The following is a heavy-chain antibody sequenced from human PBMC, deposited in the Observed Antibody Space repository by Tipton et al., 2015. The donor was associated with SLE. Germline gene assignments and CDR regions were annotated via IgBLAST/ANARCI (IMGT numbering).Heavy chain of an antibody. CDR1: GFTFSNYG. CDR3: ARDSSSCFDY. V-gene: IGHV3-30*03. J-gene: IGHJ4*02. Sequence: RSLRLSCAASGFTFSNYGMHWVRQAPGKGLEWVAVISYDGSNKYYADSVKGRFTISRDNSKNTLYLQMNSLRAEDTAVYYCARDSSSCFDYWGQGTLVTVSS. CDR2: ISYDGSNK. D-gene: IGHD6-13*01.